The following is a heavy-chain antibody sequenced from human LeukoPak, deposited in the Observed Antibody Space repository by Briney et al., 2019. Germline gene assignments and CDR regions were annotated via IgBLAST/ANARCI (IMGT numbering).Heavy chain of an antibody. D-gene: IGHD6-6*01. J-gene: IGHJ4*02. CDR3: AKGQLVRGEFDY. CDR1: GFTFSSYA. Sequence: TGGSLRPSCAVSGFTFSSYAMSWVRQAPGKWLGWVSAISGSGGSTYYADSVKGRFIISRDNSKNTLYLQMNSLRAEDTAVYYCAKGQLVRGEFDYWGQGTLVTVSS. CDR2: ISGSGGST. V-gene: IGHV3-23*01.